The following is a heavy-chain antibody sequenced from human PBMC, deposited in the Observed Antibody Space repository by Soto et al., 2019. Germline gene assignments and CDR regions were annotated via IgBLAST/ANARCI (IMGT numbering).Heavy chain of an antibody. Sequence: GGSLRLSCAASGFTFSSYGMHWVRQAPGKGLEWVAVISYDGSDRYYADSVKGRFTISRDNSKNTLYLQMNSLRAEDTAVYYCAKSRVATGTYYFDYWGQGTLVTVSS. V-gene: IGHV3-30*18. CDR2: ISYDGSDR. CDR3: AKSRVATGTYYFDY. D-gene: IGHD6-13*01. J-gene: IGHJ4*02. CDR1: GFTFSSYG.